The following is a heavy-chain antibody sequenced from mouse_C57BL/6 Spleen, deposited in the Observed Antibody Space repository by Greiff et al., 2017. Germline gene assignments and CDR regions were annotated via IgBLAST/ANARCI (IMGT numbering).Heavy chain of an antibody. J-gene: IGHJ3*01. CDR2: IYPSDSET. CDR3: AREGDYGNIFAY. D-gene: IGHD2-1*01. Sequence: QVQLQQPGAELVRPGSSVKLSCKASGYTFTSYWMDWVKQRPGQGLEWIGNIYPSDSETHYNQKFKDKATLTVDKSSSTAYMQLSSLTSEDSAVYYGAREGDYGNIFAYWGQGTLVTVSA. CDR1: GYTFTSYW. V-gene: IGHV1-61*01.